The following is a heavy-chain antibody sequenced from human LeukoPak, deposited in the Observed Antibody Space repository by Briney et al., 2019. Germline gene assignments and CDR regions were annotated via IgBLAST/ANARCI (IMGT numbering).Heavy chain of an antibody. Sequence: GGSLRLSCAASGFTFSSYAMSWVRQAPGKGLEWVSAISGSGGSTYYADSVKGRFTISRDNSKNTLYLQMNSLRAEDTAVYYCAKVPLLAYCGGDCYPLDYWGQGTLVTVSS. D-gene: IGHD2-21*02. CDR2: ISGSGGST. CDR3: AKVPLLAYCGGDCYPLDY. J-gene: IGHJ4*02. CDR1: GFTFSSYA. V-gene: IGHV3-23*01.